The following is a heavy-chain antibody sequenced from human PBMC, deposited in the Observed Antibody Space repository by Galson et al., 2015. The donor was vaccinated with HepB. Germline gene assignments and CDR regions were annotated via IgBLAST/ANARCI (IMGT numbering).Heavy chain of an antibody. Sequence: SLRLSCAASGFTFSNYGIHWVRQAPGKGLEWVAVISYDGNNKYYADSVKGRFIISGDSSNNTLYLQMNSLRAEDKALYYCARGGDAYKVGNYWGQGTLVTVSS. J-gene: IGHJ4*02. CDR3: ARGGDAYKVGNY. V-gene: IGHV3-30*03. CDR1: GFTFSNYG. D-gene: IGHD5-24*01. CDR2: ISYDGNNK.